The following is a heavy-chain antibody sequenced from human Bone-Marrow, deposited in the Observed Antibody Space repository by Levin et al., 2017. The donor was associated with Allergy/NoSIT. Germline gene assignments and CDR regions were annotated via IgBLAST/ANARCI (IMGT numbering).Heavy chain of an antibody. V-gene: IGHV4-34*01. D-gene: IGHD3-10*01. CDR2: VNPGGDS. CDR3: ARVDRNYYGSGAYYFKNNWFDP. Sequence: NASETLSLTCSVYNGSFSGYYWTWIRQSPGKGLEWIGEVNPGGDSKYNPSLESRVTMSIDTSKSQFSLKLTSVTAADTAVYYCARVDRNYYGSGAYYFKNNWFDPWGQGTLVTVSS. CDR1: NGSFSGYY. J-gene: IGHJ5*02.